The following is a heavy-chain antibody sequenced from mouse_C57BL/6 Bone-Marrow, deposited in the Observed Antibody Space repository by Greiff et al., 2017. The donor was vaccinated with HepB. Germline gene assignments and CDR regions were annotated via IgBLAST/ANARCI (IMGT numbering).Heavy chain of an antibody. CDR1: GYTFTSYW. CDR2: IDPSDSYT. D-gene: IGHD1-1*01. Sequence: QVQLQQPGAELVMPGASVKLSCKASGYTFTSYWMHWVKQRPGQGLEWIGEIDPSDSYTNYNQKFKGKSTLTVDKSSSTAYMQLSSLTSEDSAVYYCARSDYYGSSYWYFYVWGTGTTVTVSS. J-gene: IGHJ1*03. CDR3: ARSDYYGSSYWYFYV. V-gene: IGHV1-69*01.